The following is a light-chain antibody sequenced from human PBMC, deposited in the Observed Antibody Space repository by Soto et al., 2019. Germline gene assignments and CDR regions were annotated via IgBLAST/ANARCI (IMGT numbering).Light chain of an antibody. J-gene: IGKJ1*01. V-gene: IGKV1-5*01. CDR2: DAS. CDR1: QSISSW. CDR3: LQEYNYPWT. Sequence: DIQMTQSPSTLSASVGDRATITCRASQSISSWLARYQQKPGKAPKLLIYDASSLESGVPSRFSGSGSGTDFTLTISSLQPEDFATYYCLQEYNYPWTFGQGTKVDIK.